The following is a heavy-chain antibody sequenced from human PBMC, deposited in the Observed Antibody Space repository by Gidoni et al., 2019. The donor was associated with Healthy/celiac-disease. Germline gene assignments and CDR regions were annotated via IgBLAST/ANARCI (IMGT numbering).Heavy chain of an antibody. J-gene: IGHJ4*02. CDR1: GGSISSYY. D-gene: IGHD6-19*01. Sequence: SDTLSLTCTVSGGSISSYYWSWIRQPPGKGLEWIGYIYYSGSTNYNPSLKSRVTISVDTSKNQFSLKLSSVTAAETAVYYCARRWSSGYFDYWGQGTLVTVSS. CDR2: IYYSGST. V-gene: IGHV4-59*08. CDR3: ARRWSSGYFDY.